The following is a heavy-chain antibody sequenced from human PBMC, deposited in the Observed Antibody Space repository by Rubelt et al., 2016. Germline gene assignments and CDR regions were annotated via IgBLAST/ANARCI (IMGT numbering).Heavy chain of an antibody. CDR3: ATGQYSSGCDY. CDR2: FDPEDGET. Sequence: QVQLVQSGAEVKKPGASVKVSCKVSGYTFTELSMHWVRQAPGKGLEWMGGFDPEDGETIYAKRFQGRVTMTEDKATDTAYMELSSLRSEDTAVYYCATGQYSSGCDYWGQGTLVTVSS. CDR1: GYTFTELS. D-gene: IGHD6-19*01. J-gene: IGHJ4*02. V-gene: IGHV1-24*01.